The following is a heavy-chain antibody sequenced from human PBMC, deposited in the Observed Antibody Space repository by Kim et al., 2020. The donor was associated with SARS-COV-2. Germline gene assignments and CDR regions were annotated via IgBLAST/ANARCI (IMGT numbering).Heavy chain of an antibody. CDR3: AGFHLGRGDGFDP. V-gene: IGHV1-69*02. Sequence: YAQNFQGRLTLIADKSTSTVYMELSSLESEDTAVYYCAGFHLGRGDGFDPWGQGALVTVSS. J-gene: IGHJ5*02. D-gene: IGHD7-27*01.